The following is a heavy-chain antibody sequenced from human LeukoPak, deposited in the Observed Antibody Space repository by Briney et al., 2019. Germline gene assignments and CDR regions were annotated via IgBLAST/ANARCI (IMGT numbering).Heavy chain of an antibody. CDR2: INHSGST. CDR3: ARTPGYSSSWFPDY. CDR1: GGSSSGYY. D-gene: IGHD6-13*01. J-gene: IGHJ4*02. Sequence: PPETLSLTCAVYGGSSSGYYWSWIRQPPGKGLEWIGEINHSGSTNYNPSLKSRVTISVDTSKNQFSLKLSSVTAADTAVYYCARTPGYSSSWFPDYWGQGTLVTVSS. V-gene: IGHV4-34*01.